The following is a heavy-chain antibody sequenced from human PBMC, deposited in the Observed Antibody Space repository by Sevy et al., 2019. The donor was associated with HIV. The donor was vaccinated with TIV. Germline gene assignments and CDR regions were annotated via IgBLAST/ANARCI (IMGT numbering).Heavy chain of an antibody. CDR3: ARGSKTWIQLWKGDY. CDR2: IWYDGSNK. D-gene: IGHD5-18*01. V-gene: IGHV3-33*01. J-gene: IGHJ4*02. Sequence: GGSLRLSCVASGFTFSSYGMHWVRQAPGKGLEWVAVIWYDGSNKYYADSVKGRFTISRDNSKNTLYLQMNSLRAEDTAVYYCARGSKTWIQLWKGDYWGQGTLVTVSS. CDR1: GFTFSSYG.